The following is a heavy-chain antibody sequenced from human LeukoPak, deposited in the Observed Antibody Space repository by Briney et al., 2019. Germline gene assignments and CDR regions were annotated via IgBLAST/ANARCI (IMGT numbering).Heavy chain of an antibody. J-gene: IGHJ4*02. V-gene: IGHV1-18*01. D-gene: IGHD3-10*01. CDR3: ARAANYYYGSGSYTY. CDR2: ISPYNGNT. CDR1: GYTFTTYG. Sequence: GASVKVSCKASGYTFTTYGISWVRQAPGQGLEWMGWISPYNGNTIYAQNLQGRVTMTTATSTSTAYMELRSLRSDDTAVYYCARAANYYYGSGSYTYWGQGTLVTVSS.